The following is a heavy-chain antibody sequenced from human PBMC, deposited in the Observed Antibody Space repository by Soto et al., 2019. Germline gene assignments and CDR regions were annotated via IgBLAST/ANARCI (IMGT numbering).Heavy chain of an antibody. CDR1: GFTFSSYA. V-gene: IGHV1-69*06. CDR3: ARALWFGELLFYWFDP. D-gene: IGHD3-10*01. Sequence: QVQLVESGGGVVQPGRSLRLSCAASGFTFSSYAISWVRQAPGQGLEWMGGIIPIFGTANYAQKFQGRVTITADKSTSTAYMELSSLRSEDTAVYYCARALWFGELLFYWFDPWGQGTLVTVSS. J-gene: IGHJ5*02. CDR2: IIPIFGTA.